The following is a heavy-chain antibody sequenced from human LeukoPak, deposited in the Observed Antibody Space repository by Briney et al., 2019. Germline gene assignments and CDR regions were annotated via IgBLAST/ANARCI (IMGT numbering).Heavy chain of an antibody. CDR1: GFTFGDYA. D-gene: IGHD2-15*01. V-gene: IGHV4-34*01. Sequence: GSLRLSCTASGFTFGDYAMSWVRQPPGKGLEWIGEINHSGSTNYNPSLKSRVTISVDTSKNQFSLKLSSVTAADTAVYYCAREVVPPYAFDIWGQGTMVTVSS. CDR3: AREVVPPYAFDI. CDR2: INHSGST. J-gene: IGHJ3*02.